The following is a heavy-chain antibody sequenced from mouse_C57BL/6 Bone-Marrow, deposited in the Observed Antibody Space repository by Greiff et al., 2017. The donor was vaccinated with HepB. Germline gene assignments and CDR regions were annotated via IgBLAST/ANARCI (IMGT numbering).Heavy chain of an antibody. Sequence: QVQLQQPGAELVKPGASVKMSCKASGYTFTSYWITWVKQRPGQGLEWIGDIYPGSGSTNYNEKFKSKATLTVDTSSSTAYMQLSSLTSEDSAVYYCARRGGGHPLLLDDWGQGTTLTVSS. CDR2: IYPGSGST. D-gene: IGHD1-1*01. J-gene: IGHJ2*01. CDR1: GYTFTSYW. V-gene: IGHV1-55*01. CDR3: ARRGGGHPLLLDD.